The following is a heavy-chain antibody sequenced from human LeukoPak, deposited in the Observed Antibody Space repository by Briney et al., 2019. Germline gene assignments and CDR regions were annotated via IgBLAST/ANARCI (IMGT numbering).Heavy chain of an antibody. Sequence: GVSLRLSCVVSGFSFNNFGMSWVRQAPGKGLEWVSAISGTGGSTHYADSVKGRFTISRDNSKNTLYLQMNSLRAGDTAVYYCAKSSYYDSSGFYREYYFDYWGQGTLVPVSS. CDR1: GFSFNNFG. CDR3: AKSSYYDSSGFYREYYFDY. D-gene: IGHD3-22*01. V-gene: IGHV3-23*01. CDR2: ISGTGGST. J-gene: IGHJ4*02.